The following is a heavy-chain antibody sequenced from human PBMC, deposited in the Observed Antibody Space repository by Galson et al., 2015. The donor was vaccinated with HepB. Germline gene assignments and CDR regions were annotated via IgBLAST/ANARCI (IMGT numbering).Heavy chain of an antibody. J-gene: IGHJ5*02. Sequence: SLRLSCAASGFTFSTYWMSLVRQAPGKGLEWVANIKQDGSEKNYVDSVKGRFTISRDNGKNSLCLQMNSLRVEDTAVYYFASSAYSSVGAWGQGALVTVSS. CDR2: IKQDGSEK. CDR1: GFTFSTYW. CDR3: ASSAYSSVGA. D-gene: IGHD6-19*01. V-gene: IGHV3-7*01.